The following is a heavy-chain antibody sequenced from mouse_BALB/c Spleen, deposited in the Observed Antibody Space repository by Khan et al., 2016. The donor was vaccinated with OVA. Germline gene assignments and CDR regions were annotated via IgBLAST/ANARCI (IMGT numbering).Heavy chain of an antibody. D-gene: IGHD2-14*01. Sequence: EVQLQESGPSLVKPSQTLSLTCSVTGDSITSGYWSWIRKFPGNKLEYMGYMIYTGYTDYNPSHKSRLAITRHTSKNQYYLKLKSVTAEDAATYYCSRSTYRYAFDYWGQGTLVTVSA. CDR3: SRSTYRYAFDY. CDR2: MIYTGYT. J-gene: IGHJ3*01. CDR1: GDSITSGY. V-gene: IGHV3-8*02.